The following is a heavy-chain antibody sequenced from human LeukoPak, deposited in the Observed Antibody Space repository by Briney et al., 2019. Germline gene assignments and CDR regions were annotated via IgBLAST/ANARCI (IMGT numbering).Heavy chain of an antibody. V-gene: IGHV1-2*02. CDR1: GYTFTGYY. CDR3: ARAQQLVPILFDS. CDR2: INPNSGDT. J-gene: IGHJ4*02. D-gene: IGHD6-13*01. Sequence: GASVKVSCTGSGYTFTGYYMHWVRQAPGQGLEWVGWINPNSGDTNYAQNFQGRVTVTRDTSISTVYLELSRLRSDDTAVYYCARAQQLVPILFDSWGQGTLVTVSS.